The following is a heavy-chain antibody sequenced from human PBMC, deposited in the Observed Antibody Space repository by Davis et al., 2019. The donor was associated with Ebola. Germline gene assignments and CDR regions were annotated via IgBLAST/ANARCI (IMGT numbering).Heavy chain of an antibody. D-gene: IGHD2-15*01. CDR1: AFTFSSYV. CDR3: ARGVSAGSLLGYFDY. J-gene: IGHJ4*02. V-gene: IGHV3-30-3*01. CDR2: ISHDGSAK. Sequence: GESLKISCAASAFTFSSYVMHWVRQAPGKGLEWVAVISHDGSAKYYADSVKGRFTISRDNSKNTLYLQMNSLRAEDTAVYFCARGVSAGSLLGYFDYWGQGTLVTVSS.